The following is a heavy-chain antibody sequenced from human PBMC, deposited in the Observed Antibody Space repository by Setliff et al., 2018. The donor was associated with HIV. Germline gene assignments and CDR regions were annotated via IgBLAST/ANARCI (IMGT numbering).Heavy chain of an antibody. Sequence: ASVKVSCKASGYTFTTYYIHWVRQAPGQGLEWMGILNPSEGTKSFAQKFQGRVTMTRDTSTSTVYMDLSSLRADDTAVYYCARGYYGDYEGFDYWGQGTLVTVSS. V-gene: IGHV1-46*01. D-gene: IGHD4-17*01. CDR1: GYTFTTYY. J-gene: IGHJ4*02. CDR3: ARGYYGDYEGFDY. CDR2: LNPSEGTK.